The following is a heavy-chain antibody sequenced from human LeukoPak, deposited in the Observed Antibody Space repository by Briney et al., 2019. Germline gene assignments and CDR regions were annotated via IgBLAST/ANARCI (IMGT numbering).Heavy chain of an antibody. D-gene: IGHD1-26*01. CDR1: GFTFRSYA. CDR3: ARYTSNVVGKRHYFDY. Sequence: GGSLRLSCAASGFTFRSYAMHWVRQAPGKGLEWVSYISSSGSTIYYADSVKGRFTISRDNAKNSLYLQMNSLRAEDTAVYYCARYTSNVVGKRHYFDYWGQGTLVTVSS. CDR2: ISSSGSTI. J-gene: IGHJ4*02. V-gene: IGHV3-48*04.